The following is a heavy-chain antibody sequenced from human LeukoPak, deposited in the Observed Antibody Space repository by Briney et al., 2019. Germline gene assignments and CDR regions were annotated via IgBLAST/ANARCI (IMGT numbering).Heavy chain of an antibody. D-gene: IGHD1-26*01. CDR3: ARGDVVGATLGYFDY. CDR1: GFTFSDYY. CDR2: IKQYGSET. Sequence: GGSLRLSCAVSGFTFSDYYMTWVRQAPGKGLEWVANIKQYGSETYYVNSVKGRFTISRDNAKNSVYLQMNSLRAEDTAVYYCARGDVVGATLGYFDYWGQGTLVTVSS. J-gene: IGHJ4*02. V-gene: IGHV3-7*01.